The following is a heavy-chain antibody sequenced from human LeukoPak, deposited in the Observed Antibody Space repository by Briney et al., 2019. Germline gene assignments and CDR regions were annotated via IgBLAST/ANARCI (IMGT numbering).Heavy chain of an antibody. Sequence: SETLPLTCTDSGGSIRSHYWSWIRQPPGKGLEWIGYIYYSGSTNYNPSLKSRVTISVDTSKNQFSLKLSSVTAADTAVYYCARDLRMYYDFWSGFGPGMDVWGKGTTVTVSS. D-gene: IGHD3-3*01. CDR2: IYYSGST. V-gene: IGHV4-59*11. CDR3: ARDLRMYYDFWSGFGPGMDV. J-gene: IGHJ6*04. CDR1: GGSIRSHY.